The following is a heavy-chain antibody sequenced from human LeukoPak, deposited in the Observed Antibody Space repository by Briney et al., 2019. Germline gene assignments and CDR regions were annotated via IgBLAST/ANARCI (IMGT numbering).Heavy chain of an antibody. CDR1: GYSFTSYW. CDR2: IYPGDSDT. Sequence: GESLQISCKGSGYSFTSYWIGWVRQMPGKGLEWMGIIYPGDSDTRYSPSFQGQVTISADKSISTAYLQWSSLKASDTAMYYCARLTFPTTVVTPFYYWGQGTLVTVSS. J-gene: IGHJ4*02. CDR3: ARLTFPTTVVTPFYY. V-gene: IGHV5-51*01. D-gene: IGHD4-23*01.